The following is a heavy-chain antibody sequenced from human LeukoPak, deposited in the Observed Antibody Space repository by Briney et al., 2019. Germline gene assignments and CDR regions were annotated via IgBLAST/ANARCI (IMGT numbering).Heavy chain of an antibody. J-gene: IGHJ6*02. D-gene: IGHD5-18*01. CDR2: SNHLGST. Sequence: KPSETLSLICAVSGEPFSGYFWTWIRQPPGKGLEWIGESNHLGSTDYNPSLKSPVTKSVDTSKKQYSPNVRSVTDADTAVYFCARGRLQLWSFPLPYNHYAIDVWGQGTTVTVSS. CDR3: ARGRLQLWSFPLPYNHYAIDV. CDR1: GEPFSGYF. V-gene: IGHV4-34*01.